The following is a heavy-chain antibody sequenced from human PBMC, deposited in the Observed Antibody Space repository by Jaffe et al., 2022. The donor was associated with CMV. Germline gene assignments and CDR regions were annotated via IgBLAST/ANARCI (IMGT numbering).Heavy chain of an antibody. Sequence: QVQLVQSGAEVKKPGASVKVSCKASGYTFTSYGISWVRQAPGQGLEWMGWISAYNGNTNYAQKLQGRVTMTTDTSTSTAYMELRSLRSDDTAVYYCAREVLGYCSGGSCNWFDPWGQGTLVTVSS. CDR2: ISAYNGNT. J-gene: IGHJ5*02. V-gene: IGHV1-18*01. CDR1: GYTFTSYG. D-gene: IGHD2-15*01. CDR3: AREVLGYCSGGSCNWFDP.